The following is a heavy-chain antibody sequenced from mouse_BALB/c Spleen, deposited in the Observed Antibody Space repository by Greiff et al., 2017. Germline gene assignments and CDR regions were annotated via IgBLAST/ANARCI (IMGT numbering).Heavy chain of an antibody. V-gene: IGHV5-6-5*01. D-gene: IGHD2-14*01. CDR3: AREDRYDEKFAY. CDR1: GFTFSSYA. J-gene: IGHJ3*01. Sequence: EVKLMESGGGLVKPGGSLKLSCAASGFTFSSYAMSWVRQTPEKRLEWVASISSGGSTYYPDSVKGRFTISRDNARNILYLQMSSLRSEDTAMYYCAREDRYDEKFAYWGQGTLVTVSA. CDR2: ISSGGST.